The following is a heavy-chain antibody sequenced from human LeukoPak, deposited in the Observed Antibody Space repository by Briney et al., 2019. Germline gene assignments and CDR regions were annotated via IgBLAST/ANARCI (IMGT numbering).Heavy chain of an antibody. J-gene: IGHJ3*02. Sequence: SQTLSLTCTVSGGSISSGGYYWSWIRQHPGKGLEWIGYIYYSGSTYYNPSLKSRVTISVDTSKNQFSLKLSSVTAADTAVYYCARLGNIVVVPAATLPTDAFDIWGQGTMVTVSS. CDR1: GGSISSGGYY. D-gene: IGHD2-2*01. CDR2: IYYSGST. V-gene: IGHV4-31*03. CDR3: ARLGNIVVVPAATLPTDAFDI.